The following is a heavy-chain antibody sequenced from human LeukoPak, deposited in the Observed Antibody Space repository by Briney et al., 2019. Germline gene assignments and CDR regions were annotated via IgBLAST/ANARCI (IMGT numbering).Heavy chain of an antibody. D-gene: IGHD3-10*01. CDR2: IIPIFGTA. CDR1: GGTFSSYA. CDR3: ARGFTMVRGVITDCYYGMDV. J-gene: IGHJ6*04. Sequence: SVKVSCKASGGTFSSYAISWVRQAPGQGLEWMGGIIPIFGTANYAQRFQGRVTITADESTSTAYMELSSLRSEDTAVYYCARGFTMVRGVITDCYYGMDVWGKGTTVTVSS. V-gene: IGHV1-69*13.